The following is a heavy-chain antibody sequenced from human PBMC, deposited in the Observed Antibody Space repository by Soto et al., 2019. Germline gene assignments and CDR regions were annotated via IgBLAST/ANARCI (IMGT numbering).Heavy chain of an antibody. CDR1: GYTFTSYC. V-gene: IGHV1-18*01. Sequence: GASVKVSCKASGYTFTSYCISWVRQAPGQGLEWMGWISAYNGNTNYAQKLQGRVTMTTDTSTSTAYMELRSLRSDDTAVYYCARAVSYYYDSSGYYPPAGYSYYYGMDVWGQGTTVTVSS. CDR2: ISAYNGNT. J-gene: IGHJ6*02. D-gene: IGHD3-22*01. CDR3: ARAVSYYYDSSGYYPPAGYSYYYGMDV.